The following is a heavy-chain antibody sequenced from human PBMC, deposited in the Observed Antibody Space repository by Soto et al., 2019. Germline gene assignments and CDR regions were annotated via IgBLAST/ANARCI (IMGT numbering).Heavy chain of an antibody. Sequence: QVQLLESGGGVVQPGRSLRVSCAASGFTFSSFNMHWVRQAPGKGLEWVALISYDGSNKYVDSVKGRFTISRDNSKNTLYLQMNSLRAEDTAVYYCASTTTVAGTPEFDYWGQGTLVTVSS. D-gene: IGHD6-19*01. CDR3: ASTTTVAGTPEFDY. CDR1: GFTFSSFN. J-gene: IGHJ4*02. CDR2: ISYDGSNK. V-gene: IGHV3-30-3*01.